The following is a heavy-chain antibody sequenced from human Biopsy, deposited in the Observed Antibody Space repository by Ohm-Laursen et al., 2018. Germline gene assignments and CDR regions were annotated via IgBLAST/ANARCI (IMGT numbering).Heavy chain of an antibody. J-gene: IGHJ4*02. CDR3: ARGDFWSGYYTIFDY. Sequence: SVKVSCKTSGYTFTKYGIGWVRQAPGQGLECMGWISAYNDYTNYAQQLQGRVTMTTDTSTNTAYMELKSLRSDDTAVYYCARGDFWSGYYTIFDYWGQGTLVTVSS. CDR1: GYTFTKYG. CDR2: ISAYNDYT. D-gene: IGHD3-3*01. V-gene: IGHV1-18*01.